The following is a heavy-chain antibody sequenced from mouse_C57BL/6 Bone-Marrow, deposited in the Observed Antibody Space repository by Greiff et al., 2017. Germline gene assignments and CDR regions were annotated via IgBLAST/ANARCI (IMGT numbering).Heavy chain of an antibody. J-gene: IGHJ3*01. CDR3: AREDFNYYGSSPAWLAY. V-gene: IGHV1-69*01. CDR1: GYTFTSYW. Sequence: QVQLQQPGAELVMPGASVKLSCKASGYTFTSYWMHWVKQRPGQGLEWIGEIDPSDSYTNYNQKFKGKSTLTVDKSSSTAYMQLRSLTSEDSAVYYCAREDFNYYGSSPAWLAYWGQGTLVTVSA. D-gene: IGHD1-1*01. CDR2: IDPSDSYT.